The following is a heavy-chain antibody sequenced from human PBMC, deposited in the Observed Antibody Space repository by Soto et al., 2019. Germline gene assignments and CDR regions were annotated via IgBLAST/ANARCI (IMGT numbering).Heavy chain of an antibody. V-gene: IGHV3-23*01. J-gene: IGHJ6*02. CDR1: GFTFSSYA. Sequence: PXXSLRLSFAASGFTFSSYAMRWVPQAPGKGLEWVSAISGSGGSTYYADSVKGRFTISRGNSKNTLYLQMNSLRAEDKAVYYCANSGSGLLRFLEWLLFFWGQGTTVTVSS. CDR2: ISGSGGST. D-gene: IGHD3-3*01. CDR3: ANSGSGLLRFLEWLLFF.